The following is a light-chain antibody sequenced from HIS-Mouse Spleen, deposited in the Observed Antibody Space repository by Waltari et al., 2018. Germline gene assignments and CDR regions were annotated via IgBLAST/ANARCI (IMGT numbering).Light chain of an antibody. CDR2: DVS. V-gene: IGLV2-11*01. CDR3: CSYAGSYTWV. CDR1: SSAVGGYNY. J-gene: IGLJ3*02. Sequence: QSALTQARSVSGSPGQSVTISCTGTSSAVGGYNYVSWYQQHPGKAPKLMIYDVSKRPSGVPDRFSGSKSGNTASLTISGLQAEDEADYYCCSYAGSYTWVFGGGTKLTVL.